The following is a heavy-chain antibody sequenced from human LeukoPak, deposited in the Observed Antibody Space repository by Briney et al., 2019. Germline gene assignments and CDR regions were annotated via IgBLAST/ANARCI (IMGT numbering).Heavy chain of an antibody. CDR1: GCTFSSYG. V-gene: IGHV3-33*01. J-gene: IGHJ5*02. CDR2: IWYDGSNK. CDR3: ARDGDGYIDR. D-gene: IGHD5-24*01. Sequence: QPGRSLRLSCAASGCTFSSYGMHWVRQAPGKGLEWVAVIWYDGSNKYYADSVKGRFTISRDNSKNTLYLQMNSLRAEDTAVYYCARDGDGYIDRWGQGTLVTVSS.